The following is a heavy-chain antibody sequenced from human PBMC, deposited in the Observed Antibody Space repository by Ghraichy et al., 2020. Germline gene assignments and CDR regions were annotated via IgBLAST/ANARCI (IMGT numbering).Heavy chain of an antibody. CDR2: INWNSGRK. V-gene: IGHV3-9*01. J-gene: IGHJ1*01. D-gene: IGHD2-2*01. Sequence: GGSLRLSCAASGFTFDEYAMHWVRQAPGKGLEWVSGINWNSGRKGYADSVQGRFTISRDNAKKSLYLQMTSLRAEDTALYYCAKVAVPYCSSTSCLGGAEYFHHWGQGTLVTVSS. CDR3: AKVAVPYCSSTSCLGGAEYFHH. CDR1: GFTFDEYA.